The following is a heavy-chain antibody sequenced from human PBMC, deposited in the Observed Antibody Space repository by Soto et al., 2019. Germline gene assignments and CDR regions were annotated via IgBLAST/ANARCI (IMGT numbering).Heavy chain of an antibody. CDR3: ARGSGRQVYNYYGMDV. CDR2: IYHSGST. Sequence: PSETLSLTCAVSGGSISSSNWWSGVRQSPGKGLEWIGEIYHSGSTNYNPSLKSRVTISVDKSKNQFSLKLSSVTAADTAVYYCARGSGRQVYNYYGMDVWGQGTTIT. CDR1: GGSISSSNW. D-gene: IGHD3-10*01. V-gene: IGHV4-4*02. J-gene: IGHJ6*02.